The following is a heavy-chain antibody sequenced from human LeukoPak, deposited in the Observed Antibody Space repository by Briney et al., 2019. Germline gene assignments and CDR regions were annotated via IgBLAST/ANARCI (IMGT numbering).Heavy chain of an antibody. D-gene: IGHD6-6*01. V-gene: IGHV5-51*01. CDR2: IYPGDSDT. Sequence: GESLKISCKGFGYSFTSYWIGWVRQMPGKGLEWMGIIYPGDSDTRYGPSFQGQVTISADKSINTAYLQWSSLKASDTAMYYCARHKSSDSSAGDYWGQGTLVTVSS. CDR1: GYSFTSYW. J-gene: IGHJ4*02. CDR3: ARHKSSDSSAGDY.